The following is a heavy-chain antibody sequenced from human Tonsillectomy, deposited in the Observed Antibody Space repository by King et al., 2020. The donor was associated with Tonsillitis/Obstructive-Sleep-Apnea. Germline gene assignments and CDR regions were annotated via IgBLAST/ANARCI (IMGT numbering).Heavy chain of an antibody. CDR3: ARDRRGRGGYSY. J-gene: IGHJ4*02. CDR1: GFTFSSYG. CDR2: IWYDGSNK. D-gene: IGHD5-18*01. Sequence: VQLVESGGGVVQPGRSLRLSCAASGFTFSSYGMHWVRQAPGKGLEWGAVIWYDGSNKYYADSVKGRFTISRDNSKNTLYLQMNSLRAEDTAVYYCARDRRGRGGYSYWGQGTLVTVSS. V-gene: IGHV3-33*01.